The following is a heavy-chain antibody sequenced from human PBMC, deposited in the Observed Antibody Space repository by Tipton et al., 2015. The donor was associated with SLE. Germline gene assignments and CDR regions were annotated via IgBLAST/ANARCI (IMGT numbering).Heavy chain of an antibody. J-gene: IGHJ6*03. V-gene: IGHV4-34*01. Sequence: LTCTVFDGSLSGYYWAWLRQSPGKGLEWIGEISHDGGANYNPSLKSRVTISLDTSRNQVSLRLTSVTAADTAVYYCARGLDYYYYYMDVWGKGTTVTVSS. D-gene: IGHD1-1*01. CDR3: ARGLDYYYYYMDV. CDR2: ISHDGGA. CDR1: DGSLSGYY.